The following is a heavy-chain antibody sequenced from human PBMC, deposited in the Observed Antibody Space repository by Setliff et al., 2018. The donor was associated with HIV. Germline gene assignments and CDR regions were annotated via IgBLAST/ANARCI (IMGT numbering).Heavy chain of an antibody. CDR3: ARGGSPWVRGVKEGYFDY. J-gene: IGHJ4*02. D-gene: IGHD3-10*01. CDR1: GYTFTSYY. V-gene: IGHV1-46*01. Sequence: ASVKVSCKASGYTFTSYYMHWVRQAPGRGLEWMGIINPSGGGTSNAQKFQGRITLPRDTSTNTVYMELRSLRSEDTAVYYCARGGSPWVRGVKEGYFDYWGQGTQVTVSS. CDR2: INPSGGGT.